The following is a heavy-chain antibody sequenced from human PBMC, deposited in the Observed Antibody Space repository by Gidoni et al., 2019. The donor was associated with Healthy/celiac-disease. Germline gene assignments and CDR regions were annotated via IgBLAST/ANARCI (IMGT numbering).Heavy chain of an antibody. D-gene: IGHD4-17*01. CDR2: IIPSFGTA. V-gene: IGHV1-69*06. J-gene: IGHJ3*02. CDR1: GGSFSSYA. Sequence: QVQLVQSGAEAKKPGSSVKVSCKDSGGSFSSYAISWVRQAPGQVLEWMGGIIPSFGTANYAQKLQVRFTITADKSTSTAYMELSSLRSEDTAVYYCARDRDYDHDAFDIWGQGTMVTGSS. CDR3: ARDRDYDHDAFDI.